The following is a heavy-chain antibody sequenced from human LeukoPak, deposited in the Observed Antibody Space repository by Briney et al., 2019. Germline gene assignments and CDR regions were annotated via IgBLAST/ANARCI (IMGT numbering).Heavy chain of an antibody. V-gene: IGHV3-53*01. D-gene: IGHD6-13*01. J-gene: IGHJ4*02. CDR1: GFTFSSNY. CDR2: IYSGGST. CDR3: ARDIQTGSAAAGTVGY. Sequence: GGSLRLSCAASGFTFSSNYMSWVRQAPGKGLEWVSVIYSGGSTYYADSVKGRFTISRDNSKNTLYLQMSSLRAEDTAVYYCARDIQTGSAAAGTVGYWGQGTLVTVSS.